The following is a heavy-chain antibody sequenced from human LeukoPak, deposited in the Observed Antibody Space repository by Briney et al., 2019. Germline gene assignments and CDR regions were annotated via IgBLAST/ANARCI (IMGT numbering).Heavy chain of an antibody. D-gene: IGHD1-14*01. Sequence: SETLSLTCAVYGGSFSGYYWSWIRQPPGKGLEWIGYIYYSGSTNYNPSLKSRVTISVDTSKNQFSLKLSSVTAADTAVYYCARATGRAFDIWGQGTMVTVSS. V-gene: IGHV4-59*01. CDR1: GGSFSGYY. CDR2: IYYSGST. CDR3: ARATGRAFDI. J-gene: IGHJ3*02.